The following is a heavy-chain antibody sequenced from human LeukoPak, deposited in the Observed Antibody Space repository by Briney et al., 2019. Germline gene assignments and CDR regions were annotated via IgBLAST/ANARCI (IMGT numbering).Heavy chain of an antibody. CDR3: AKDGYQITSLED. D-gene: IGHD5-12*01. V-gene: IGHV3-30*02. J-gene: IGHJ4*02. CDR1: GFTFYNYA. CDR2: IRYDGGSK. Sequence: GGSLRLSCAASGFTFYNYAMHWVRQAPGKGLEWVAFIRYDGGSKYYADSVKGRFTISRDNSKNTVSLQMNSLRPEDTAIYYCAKDGYQITSLEDWGQGTLVTVSS.